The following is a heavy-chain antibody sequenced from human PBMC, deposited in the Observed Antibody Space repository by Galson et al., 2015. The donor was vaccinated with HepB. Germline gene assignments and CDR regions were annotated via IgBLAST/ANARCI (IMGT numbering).Heavy chain of an antibody. D-gene: IGHD7-27*01. CDR3: ARDPPNTGDYYFDD. CDR2: INSDGSNT. J-gene: IGHJ4*02. V-gene: IGHV3-74*01. CDR1: GFTFSSSW. Sequence: SLRLSCAASGFTFSSSWMHWARQDPGKGLVWVSGINSDGSNTKYADSVKGRFTISRDNARNTLSLQMNNLRVEDMAVYYCARDPPNTGDYYFDDWGQGSLVTVSS.